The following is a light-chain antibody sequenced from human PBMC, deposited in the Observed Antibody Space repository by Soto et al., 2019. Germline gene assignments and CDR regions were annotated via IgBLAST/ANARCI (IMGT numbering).Light chain of an antibody. CDR3: QHYGTSPTRVT. J-gene: IGKJ5*01. V-gene: IGKV4-1*01. CDR1: QSVLNTSNNKNY. CDR2: GAS. Sequence: DIVMTQSPDSLAVSLGERATINCKSSQSVLNTSNNKNYLAWFQQKPGQAPRLLIYGASSRATGIPDRFSGSGSGTDFTLTISGLEPEDFAVYYCQHYGTSPTRVTFGQGTRLEIK.